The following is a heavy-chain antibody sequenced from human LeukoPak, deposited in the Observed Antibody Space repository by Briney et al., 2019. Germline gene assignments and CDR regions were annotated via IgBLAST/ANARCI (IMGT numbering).Heavy chain of an antibody. Sequence: SETLSLTCTVSGGSISSGSYYWSWIRQPAGKGLEWIGRIYTSGSTNYNPSLKSRVTISVDTSKNQFSLKLSSVTAADTALYYCARSYYYYGADAVDVWGQGTMVTVSS. CDR2: IYTSGST. V-gene: IGHV4-61*02. J-gene: IGHJ3*01. D-gene: IGHD3-10*01. CDR1: GGSISSGSYY. CDR3: ARSYYYYGADAVDV.